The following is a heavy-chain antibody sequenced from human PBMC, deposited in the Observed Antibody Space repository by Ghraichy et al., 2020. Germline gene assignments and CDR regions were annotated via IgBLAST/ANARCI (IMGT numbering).Heavy chain of an antibody. CDR3: ARPAVRGYSYGQPVYFDY. CDR2: IWYDGSNK. CDR1: GFTFSSYG. J-gene: IGHJ4*02. V-gene: IGHV3-33*01. D-gene: IGHD5-18*01. Sequence: GESLNISCAASGFTFSSYGMHWVRQAPGKGLEWVAVIWYDGSNKYYADSVKGRFTISRDNSKNTLYLQMNSLRAEDTAVYYCARPAVRGYSYGQPVYFDYWGQGTLVTVSS.